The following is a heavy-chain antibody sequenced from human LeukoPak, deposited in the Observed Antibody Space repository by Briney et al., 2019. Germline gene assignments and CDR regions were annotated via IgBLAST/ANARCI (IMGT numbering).Heavy chain of an antibody. J-gene: IGHJ4*02. D-gene: IGHD6-13*01. Sequence: PSETLSLTCAVYGGSFSGYYWSWIRQPPGKGLEWIGEINHSGSTNYNLSLKSRVTISVDTSKNQFSLKLSSVTAADTAVYYCARLAAAATYYFDYWGQGTLVTVSS. CDR2: INHSGST. V-gene: IGHV4-34*01. CDR1: GGSFSGYY. CDR3: ARLAAAATYYFDY.